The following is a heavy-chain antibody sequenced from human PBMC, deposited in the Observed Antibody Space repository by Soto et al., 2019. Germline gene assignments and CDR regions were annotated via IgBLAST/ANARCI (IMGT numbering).Heavy chain of an antibody. Sequence: PSETLSLTCTVSGGSISSSSYYWGWIRQPPGKGLEWIGSIYYSGSTYYNPSLKSRVTISVDTSKNQFFLKLSSVTAADTAVYYFARQNRNDFWSGYYKATYFDYWGQGTLVTVSS. CDR3: ARQNRNDFWSGYYKATYFDY. D-gene: IGHD3-3*01. J-gene: IGHJ4*02. CDR2: IYYSGST. CDR1: GGSISSSSYY. V-gene: IGHV4-39*01.